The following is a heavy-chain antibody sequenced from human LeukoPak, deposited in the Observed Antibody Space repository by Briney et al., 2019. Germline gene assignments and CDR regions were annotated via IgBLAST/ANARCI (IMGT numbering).Heavy chain of an antibody. Sequence: GGSLRLSCAAPGFTFSSYAMSWVRQAPGKGREWVSAISGSGGSTYYADSVKGRFTISRDNSKNTLYLQMNSLRAEDTAVYYCARSEVDIVATVYFDYWGQGTLVTVSS. CDR1: GFTFSSYA. CDR2: ISGSGGST. D-gene: IGHD5-12*01. V-gene: IGHV3-23*01. CDR3: ARSEVDIVATVYFDY. J-gene: IGHJ4*02.